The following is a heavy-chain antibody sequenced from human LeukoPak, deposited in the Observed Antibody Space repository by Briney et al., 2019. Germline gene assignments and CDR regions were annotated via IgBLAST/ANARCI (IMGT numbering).Heavy chain of an antibody. CDR3: ARGRYYYDSSGYRPLRY. J-gene: IGHJ4*02. CDR1: GYTFTSYG. D-gene: IGHD3-22*01. CDR2: ISAYNGNT. Sequence: ASVTVSCKASGYTFTSYGISWVRQAPGQGLEWMGWISAYNGNTNYAQKLQGRVTMTTDTPTSTAYMELRGLRSDDTAVYYCARGRYYYDSSGYRPLRYWGQGTLVTVSS. V-gene: IGHV1-18*01.